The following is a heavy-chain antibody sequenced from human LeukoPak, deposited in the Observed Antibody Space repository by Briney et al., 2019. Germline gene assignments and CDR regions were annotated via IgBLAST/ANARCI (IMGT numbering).Heavy chain of an antibody. D-gene: IGHD6-19*01. CDR2: IYPADSDT. J-gene: IGHJ4*02. Sequence: GESLKISCKGSGYIFYSYWIAWVRQMPGKGLEWVGSIYPADSDTRYSPSFQGQVTISVDRSISTAYLQWSSLKASDTAMYYCARPLSGDYSSGHFQYWGQGTLATVSS. CDR3: ARPLSGDYSSGHFQY. V-gene: IGHV5-51*01. CDR1: GYIFYSYW.